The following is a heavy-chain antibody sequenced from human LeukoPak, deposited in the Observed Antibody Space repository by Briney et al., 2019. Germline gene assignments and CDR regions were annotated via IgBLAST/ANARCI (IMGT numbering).Heavy chain of an antibody. CDR3: AKEIRRYYDILTGYQYPFDY. D-gene: IGHD3-9*01. V-gene: IGHV1-18*01. CDR1: GYTFTSYG. Sequence: ASVKVSCKASGYTFTSYGISWVRQAPGQGLEWMGWISAYNGNTNYAQKLQGRVTMTTDTSTSTAYMELRSLRSDDTAVYYCAKEIRRYYDILTGYQYPFDYWGQGTLVTVSS. CDR2: ISAYNGNT. J-gene: IGHJ4*02.